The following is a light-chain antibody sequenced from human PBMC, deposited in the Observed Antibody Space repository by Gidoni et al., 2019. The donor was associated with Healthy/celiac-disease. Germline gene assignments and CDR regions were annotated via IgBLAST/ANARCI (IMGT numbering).Light chain of an antibody. V-gene: IGLV3-19*01. CDR3: NSRDSSGNHVV. Sequence: SSELTQDPAVSVALGQTVRITCQGDSLRSYYASWYQQKPGQAPVLVIYSKNNRPSGIPYRFSGSSSGNTASLTITGAQAEDEADYYCNSRDSSGNHVVFGGGTKLTVL. J-gene: IGLJ2*01. CDR1: SLRSYY. CDR2: SKN.